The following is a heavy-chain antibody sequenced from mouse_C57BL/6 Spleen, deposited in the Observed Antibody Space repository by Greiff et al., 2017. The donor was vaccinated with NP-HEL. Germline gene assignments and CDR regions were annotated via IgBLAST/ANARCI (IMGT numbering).Heavy chain of an antibody. J-gene: IGHJ2*01. CDR1: GYTFTSYW. CDR3: ARPLRYYFDY. V-gene: IGHV1-64*01. Sequence: QVQLKQPGAELVKPGASVKLSCKASGYTFTSYWMHWVKQRPGQGLEWIGMIHPNSGSTNYNEKFKSKATLTVDKSSSTAYMQLSSLTSEDSAVYYCARPLRYYFDYWGQGTTLTVSS. D-gene: IGHD2-14*01. CDR2: IHPNSGST.